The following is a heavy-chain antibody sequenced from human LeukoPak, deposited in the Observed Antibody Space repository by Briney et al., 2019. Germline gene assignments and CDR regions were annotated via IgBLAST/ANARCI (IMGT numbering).Heavy chain of an antibody. CDR3: ARVRGAGRNYYYYYGMDV. D-gene: IGHD1-26*01. CDR1: GYTFTSYG. V-gene: IGHV1-18*01. J-gene: IGHJ6*02. Sequence: GASVKVSCKASGYTFTSYGISWVRQAPEQGLEWMGWISAYNGNTNYAQKLQGRVTMTTDTSTSTAYMELRSLRSDDTAVYYCARVRGAGRNYYYYYGMDVWGQGTTVTVSS. CDR2: ISAYNGNT.